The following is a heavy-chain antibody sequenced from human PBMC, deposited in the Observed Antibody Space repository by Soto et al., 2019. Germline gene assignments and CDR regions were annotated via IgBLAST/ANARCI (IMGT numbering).Heavy chain of an antibody. D-gene: IGHD6-13*01. Sequence: GESLKISCKGSGHSFTTYWIGWVRQMPGKGLEWMGIIYPGDSDTRYSPSFQGQVTISADKSISTAYLQWSSLKASDTAMYYCARLCCYSNSCEGYFYFWGQGLLVTGSS. V-gene: IGHV5-51*01. CDR1: GHSFTTYW. J-gene: IGHJ4*02. CDR2: IYPGDSDT. CDR3: ARLCCYSNSCEGYFYF.